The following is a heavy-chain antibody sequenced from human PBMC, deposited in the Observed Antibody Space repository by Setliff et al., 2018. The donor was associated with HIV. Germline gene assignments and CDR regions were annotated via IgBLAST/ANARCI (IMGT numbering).Heavy chain of an antibody. Sequence: SETLSLTCTVSGGSMSSYFWSWIRQSPGKGLEWIGYIYNSGGTNYNPSLKSRVTISLDTSKNQFSLNLTSVTAADTAVYYCARVDCSGGSCYSPAYRGQGTLVTVSS. CDR2: IYNSGGT. CDR1: GGSMSSYF. V-gene: IGHV4-59*01. D-gene: IGHD2-15*01. CDR3: ARVDCSGGSCYSPAY. J-gene: IGHJ4*02.